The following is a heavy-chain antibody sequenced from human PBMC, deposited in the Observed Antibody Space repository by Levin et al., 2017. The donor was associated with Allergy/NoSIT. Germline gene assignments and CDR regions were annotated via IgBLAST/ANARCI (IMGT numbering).Heavy chain of an antibody. CDR3: ARSVAEAARFDY. Sequence: SQTLSLTCAVSGDFNSGDFYFSWIRQPPGKALEWIGDVYQTGTTYYNSALKTRLTISVDTSKNQFSLKLKSVTAADTAIYFCARSVAEAARFDYWGRGTLVTVSS. CDR2: VYQTGTT. V-gene: IGHV4-38-2*01. J-gene: IGHJ4*02. D-gene: IGHD6-19*01. CDR1: GDFNSGDFY.